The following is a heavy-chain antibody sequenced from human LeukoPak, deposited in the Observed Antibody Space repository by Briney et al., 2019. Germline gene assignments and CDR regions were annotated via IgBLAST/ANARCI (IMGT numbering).Heavy chain of an antibody. CDR1: GFTFSRYA. V-gene: IGHV3-23*02. Sequence: GGSLRLFCAACGFTFSRYAMSWVRQATGKGVEWVSAISGSGGRTYYVDSVKGRFTMSRDNYKNTLYMQMHSLRAQDTAVYYCAKEPGVRVYYYGMDVWGQGTTVTVSS. D-gene: IGHD3-10*01. J-gene: IGHJ6*02. CDR3: AKEPGVRVYYYGMDV. CDR2: ISGSGGRT.